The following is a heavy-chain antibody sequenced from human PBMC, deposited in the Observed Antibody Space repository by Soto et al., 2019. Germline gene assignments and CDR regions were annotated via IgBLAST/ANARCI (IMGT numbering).Heavy chain of an antibody. CDR3: AKDITVAGSRWGYYYYYGLDV. CDR1: GFTFSSYG. D-gene: IGHD6-19*01. J-gene: IGHJ6*02. Sequence: QVQLVESGGGVVQPGRSLRLSCAASGFTFSSYGMHWVRQAPGKGLEWVAVISHDGSNKYYADSVKGRLTISRDNSKNTLYLQMNSLRAEDTAVYYCAKDITVAGSRWGYYYYYGLDVWGQGTTVTVSS. CDR2: ISHDGSNK. V-gene: IGHV3-30*18.